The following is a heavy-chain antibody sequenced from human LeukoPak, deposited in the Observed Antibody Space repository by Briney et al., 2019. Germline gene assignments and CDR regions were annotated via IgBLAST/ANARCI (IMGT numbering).Heavy chain of an antibody. CDR1: GGSISSYY. CDR3: ARGRPAARNWYFDL. Sequence: SETLSLTCTVSGGSISSYYWNWIRQPPGKGLEWIGYIYYSGSTNYNPSLKSRVTISVDTSKNQFSLKLSSVTAADTAVYYCARGRPAARNWYFDLWGRGTLVTVSS. CDR2: IYYSGST. D-gene: IGHD2-2*01. J-gene: IGHJ2*01. V-gene: IGHV4-59*01.